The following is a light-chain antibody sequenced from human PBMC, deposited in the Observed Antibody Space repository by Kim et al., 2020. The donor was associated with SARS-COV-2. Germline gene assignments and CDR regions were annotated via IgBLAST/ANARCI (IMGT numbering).Light chain of an antibody. Sequence: PGQTAGITCGVNNIGIKRVHWYQRKPGQAPVLVIYYDSDRPSGIPERFSGSNAGNMATLTISRVEVGDEADYYCQVWDSSADLNYVFGTGTKVTVL. CDR1: NIGIKR. CDR3: QVWDSSADLNYV. V-gene: IGLV3-21*04. CDR2: YDS. J-gene: IGLJ1*01.